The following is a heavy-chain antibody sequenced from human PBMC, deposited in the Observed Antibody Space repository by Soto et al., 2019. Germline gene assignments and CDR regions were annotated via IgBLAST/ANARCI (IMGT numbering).Heavy chain of an antibody. Sequence: GGSLRLSCAASGFTFSSYAMSWVRQAPGKGLEWVSAISGSGGSTYYADSVKGRFTISRDNSKNTLYLQMNSLRAEDTAVYYCAKDPWDIVVVPAATLIDYWGQGTLVTVSS. D-gene: IGHD2-2*01. CDR3: AKDPWDIVVVPAATLIDY. J-gene: IGHJ4*02. V-gene: IGHV3-23*01. CDR2: ISGSGGST. CDR1: GFTFSSYA.